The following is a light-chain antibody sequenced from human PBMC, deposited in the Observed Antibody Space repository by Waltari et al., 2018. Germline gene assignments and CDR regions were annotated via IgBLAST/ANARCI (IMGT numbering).Light chain of an antibody. CDR3: SSYTRTNTLV. V-gene: IGLV2-14*03. J-gene: IGLJ2*01. CDR2: DVT. CDR1: NRDVGAFNF. Sequence: QSALTQPASVSGSPGQSITSSCTGTNRDVGAFNFVSWFQQHPGQAPTLLIYDVTKRPSGVSNRFSGSKSGNTASLTISGLQTEDEAEYYCSSYTRTNTLVFGGGSRLTVL.